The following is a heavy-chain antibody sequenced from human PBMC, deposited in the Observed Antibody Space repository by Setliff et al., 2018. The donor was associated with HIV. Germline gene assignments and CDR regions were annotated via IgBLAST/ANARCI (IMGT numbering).Heavy chain of an antibody. CDR2: MYYSGNT. J-gene: IGHJ4*02. CDR3: ARGTYYYETSGYHYDKTWAGTCFDY. CDR1: GGSISSSSSY. V-gene: IGHV4-39*07. D-gene: IGHD3-22*01. Sequence: SETPSLTCIVSGGSISSSSSYWGWIRLPPGKGLEWIGSMYYSGNTYYNPSLKSRVTISLDKSKNQFSLKLTSVTAADTAVYYCARGTYYYETSGYHYDKTWAGTCFDYWGQGTLVTVSS.